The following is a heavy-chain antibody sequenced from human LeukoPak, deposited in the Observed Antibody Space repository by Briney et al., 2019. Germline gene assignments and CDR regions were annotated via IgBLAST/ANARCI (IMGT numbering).Heavy chain of an antibody. CDR3: AKDSRWLVFNWFDP. D-gene: IGHD6-19*01. J-gene: IGHJ5*02. CDR2: IRYDGSNK. Sequence: GGSLRLSCAASGFTFSSYGMHWVRQAPGKGLEWVALIRYDGSNKYYADSVKGRFTISRDNSKNTLYLQMNSLRAEDTAVYYCAKDSRWLVFNWFDPWGQGTLVTVSS. V-gene: IGHV3-30*02. CDR1: GFTFSSYG.